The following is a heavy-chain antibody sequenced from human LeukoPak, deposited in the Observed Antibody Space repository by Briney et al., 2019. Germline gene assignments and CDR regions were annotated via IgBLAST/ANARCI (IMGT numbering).Heavy chain of an antibody. D-gene: IGHD4-17*01. J-gene: IGHJ5*02. Sequence: SETLSLTCAVSGGSISSGGYSWSWIRQPPGQGLEWIGYIYHSGSTYYNPSLKSRVTISVDRSKNQFSLKLSSVTAADTAVYYCARGIAGYGENWFDPWGQGTLVTVSS. CDR1: GGSISSGGYS. CDR3: ARGIAGYGENWFDP. V-gene: IGHV4-30-2*01. CDR2: IYHSGST.